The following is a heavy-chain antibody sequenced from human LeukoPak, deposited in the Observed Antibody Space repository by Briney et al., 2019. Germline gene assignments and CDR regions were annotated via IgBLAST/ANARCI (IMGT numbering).Heavy chain of an antibody. D-gene: IGHD6-13*01. V-gene: IGHV3-30*18. J-gene: IGHJ4*02. CDR1: GFTFSSYG. CDR2: ISYDGSNK. CDR3: AKMIAAEPFDY. Sequence: QSGGSLRLSCAASGFTFSSYGMHWVRQAPGKGLEWVAVISYDGSNKYYADSVKGRITISRDNSKNTLYLQMNSLRAEDTAVYYCAKMIAAEPFDYWGQGTLVTVSS.